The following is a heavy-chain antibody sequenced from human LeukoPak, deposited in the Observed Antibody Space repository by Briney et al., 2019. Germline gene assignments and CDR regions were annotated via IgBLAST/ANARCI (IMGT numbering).Heavy chain of an antibody. V-gene: IGHV4-59*01. Sequence: SETLSLTCIVSDGSISSYYRNWIRQPPGKGLEWIGNIYNSGSTDYNPSLKSRVTISVNLSKKQISLKLSSVTAADTAVYYCARDKGPYWYFDLWGRGTLVTVSS. CDR3: ARDKGPYWYFDL. CDR2: IYNSGST. J-gene: IGHJ2*01. CDR1: DGSISSYY.